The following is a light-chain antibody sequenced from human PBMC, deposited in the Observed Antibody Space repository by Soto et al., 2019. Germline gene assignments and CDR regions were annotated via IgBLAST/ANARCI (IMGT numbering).Light chain of an antibody. CDR3: QQYKSWPPIT. CDR1: QSASSSY. J-gene: IGKJ5*01. Sequence: DIVLTQSPGTLSLSPGERATLSFSASQSASSSYLAWYQQRPGQAPRLLIYGASTRATGVPDRFSGTGSGTEFTLTISSLKSEDYAVYYCQQYKSWPPITFGQGTRLEIK. CDR2: GAS. V-gene: IGKV3-20*01.